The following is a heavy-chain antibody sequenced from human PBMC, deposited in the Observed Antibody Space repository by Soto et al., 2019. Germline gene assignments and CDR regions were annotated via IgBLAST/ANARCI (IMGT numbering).Heavy chain of an antibody. Sequence: QVQLVESGGGLVKPGGSLRLSCAASGFSFSDYYMSWIRQAPGKGLEWVSYITSSSSYTNYADSVKGRFTSSRDNAKSSLYLQMNSLRAEDTAVYYCAKLITSYFYFDLWGRGTLVIASS. V-gene: IGHV3-11*05. CDR2: ITSSSSYT. J-gene: IGHJ2*01. D-gene: IGHD2-8*01. CDR3: AKLITSYFYFDL. CDR1: GFSFSDYY.